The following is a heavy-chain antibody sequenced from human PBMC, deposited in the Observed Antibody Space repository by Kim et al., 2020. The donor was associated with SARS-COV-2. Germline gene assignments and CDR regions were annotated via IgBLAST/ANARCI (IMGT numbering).Heavy chain of an antibody. J-gene: IGHJ6*02. Sequence: KSRVTISVDTSKNQFSLKLSSVTAADTAVYYCARSPYGSGSIHLYYGMDVWGQGTTVTVSS. CDR3: ARSPYGSGSIHLYYGMDV. V-gene: IGHV4-39*01. D-gene: IGHD3-10*01.